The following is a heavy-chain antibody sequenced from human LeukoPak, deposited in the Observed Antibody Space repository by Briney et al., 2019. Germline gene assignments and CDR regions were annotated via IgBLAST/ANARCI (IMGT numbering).Heavy chain of an antibody. CDR2: IYHSGST. CDR1: GGSISSSNW. CDR3: ARVAYYDFWSGPYYFDY. J-gene: IGHJ4*02. Sequence: SGTLSLTCAVSGGSISSSNWWSWVRQPPGKGLEWIGEIYHSGSTNYNPSLKSRVTISVDKSKNQFSLKLSSVTAADTAVYYCARVAYYDFWSGPYYFDYWGQGTLDTASS. V-gene: IGHV4-4*02. D-gene: IGHD3-3*01.